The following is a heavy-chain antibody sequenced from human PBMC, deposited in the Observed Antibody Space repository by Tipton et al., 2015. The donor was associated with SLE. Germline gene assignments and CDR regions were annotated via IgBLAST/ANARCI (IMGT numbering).Heavy chain of an antibody. CDR1: GGSISSYY. J-gene: IGHJ3*02. CDR2: INHSGST. CDR3: ARGPRTRAFDI. D-gene: IGHD1-7*01. Sequence: TLSLTCTVSGGSISSYYWSWIRQPPGKGLEWIGEINHSGSTNYNPSLKSRVTISVDTSKNQFSLKLSSVTAADTAVYYCARGPRTRAFDIWGQGTMVTVSS. V-gene: IGHV4-34*01.